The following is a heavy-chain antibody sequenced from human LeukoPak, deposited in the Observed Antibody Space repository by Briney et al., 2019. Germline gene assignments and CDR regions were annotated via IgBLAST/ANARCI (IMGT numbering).Heavy chain of an antibody. CDR1: GASINGYD. J-gene: IGHJ5*02. CDR3: ARDRGFQADNSRWDAWYDH. Sequence: SETLSLTCTVSGASINGYDWSWIRQTAGQGQERIGHIYISADTYSHGDTNYNPSLKSRVSLVVDASKNQVSLRLTSVTDADTGFYYCARDRGFQADNSRWDAWYDHWGQGTLVTVSS. CDR2: IYISADTYSHGDT. V-gene: IGHV4-4*09. D-gene: IGHD6-13*01.